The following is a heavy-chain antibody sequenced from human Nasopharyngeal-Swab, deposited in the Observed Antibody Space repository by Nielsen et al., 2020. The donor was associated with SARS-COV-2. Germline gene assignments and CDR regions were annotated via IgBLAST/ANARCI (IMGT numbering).Heavy chain of an antibody. V-gene: IGHV1-18*01. D-gene: IGHD6-19*01. CDR2: ISAYNGNT. CDR1: GYTFSSYG. Sequence: ASVKVSCKASGYTFSSYGISWVRRAPGQGLEWMGWISAYNGNTNYAQKLQGRVTMTTDTSTSTAYMELRSLRSDDTAVYYCARERGSSGWYYYYYGMDVWGQGTTVTVSS. J-gene: IGHJ6*02. CDR3: ARERGSSGWYYYYYGMDV.